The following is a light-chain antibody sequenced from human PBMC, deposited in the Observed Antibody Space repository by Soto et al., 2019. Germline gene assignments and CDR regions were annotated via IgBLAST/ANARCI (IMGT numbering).Light chain of an antibody. CDR1: SSDVGGYNY. V-gene: IGLV2-11*01. J-gene: IGLJ1*01. Sequence: QSVLTQPASVSGSPGQSVTISCTGTSSDVGGYNYVSWYQQYPGKAPKLMIYDVSKRPSGVPDRFSGSKSGNTASLTISGLQAEDEADYHCCSYAGTYTYVFGTGTKVTVL. CDR3: CSYAGTYTYV. CDR2: DVS.